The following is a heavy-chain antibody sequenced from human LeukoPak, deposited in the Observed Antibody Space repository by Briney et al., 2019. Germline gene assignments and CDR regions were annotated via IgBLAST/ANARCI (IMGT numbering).Heavy chain of an antibody. CDR2: IFYSGST. J-gene: IGHJ3*02. CDR1: GGSLSSYY. Sequence: SDTLSLTCTVSGGSLSSYYWSWIRQSPGKALEWIGNIFYSGSTYYSPSLKSRVTISLDTSRNQFSLKLNSVTAADTAVYYCAKSNGYGLIDIWGQGTMVTVSS. D-gene: IGHD3-10*01. CDR3: AKSNGYGLIDI. V-gene: IGHV4-59*07.